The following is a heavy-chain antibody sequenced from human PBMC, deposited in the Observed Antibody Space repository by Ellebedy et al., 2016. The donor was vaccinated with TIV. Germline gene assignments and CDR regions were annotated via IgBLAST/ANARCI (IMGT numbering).Heavy chain of an antibody. CDR1: GFNFRSYW. D-gene: IGHD4-17*01. CDR3: ARRASYGDYAVQVNPWFDP. J-gene: IGHJ5*02. V-gene: IGHV3-7*01. CDR2: IRQEGDGI. Sequence: PGGSLRLSCAASGFNFRSYWMTWVRQAPGKGLEWVAKIRQEGDGIYYVESVKGRFTISRDNAKNSLFLQMNSLRVEDTAVYYCARRASYGDYAVQVNPWFDPWGQGTLVTFSS.